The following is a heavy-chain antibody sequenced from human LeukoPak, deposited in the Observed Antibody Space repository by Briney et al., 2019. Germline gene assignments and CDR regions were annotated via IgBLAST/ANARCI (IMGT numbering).Heavy chain of an antibody. CDR3: ANICTGGGCYSDY. Sequence: SQTLSLTCAISGDSVSSKSAAWTWIRQSPSRGLEWLGRTYYRSKWHSEYAVSVKGRITINPDTSRNQFSLQLNSVTPEDTAIYYCANICTGGGCYSDYWGQGSLVTVSS. CDR2: TYYRSKWHS. CDR1: GDSVSSKSAA. D-gene: IGHD2-8*02. J-gene: IGHJ4*02. V-gene: IGHV6-1*01.